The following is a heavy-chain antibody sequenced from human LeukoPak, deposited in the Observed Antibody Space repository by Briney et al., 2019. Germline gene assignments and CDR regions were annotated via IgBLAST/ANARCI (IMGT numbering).Heavy chain of an antibody. D-gene: IGHD2-2*01. J-gene: IGHJ4*02. Sequence: PGESLKISCKPSGYTFTTYWIGWARQLQGKGLKWMGIIYPGDSNTRYTASFQGQVTMSADKSINTAYLQWSSLKASDTAMYYCARRQGCSSTSCPPDYWGQGTLVTVSP. CDR1: GYTFTTYW. V-gene: IGHV5-51*01. CDR2: IYPGDSNT. CDR3: ARRQGCSSTSCPPDY.